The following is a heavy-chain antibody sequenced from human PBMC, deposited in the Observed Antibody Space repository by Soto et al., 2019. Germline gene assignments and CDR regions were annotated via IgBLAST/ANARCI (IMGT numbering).Heavy chain of an antibody. Sequence: PGGSLRLSCAASGFTFSSYAMSWVRQAPGKGLEWVSAISGSGGNTYYADSVRGRFTISRDNSKNTLYLQMNSLRAEDTAVYYCAKLPPDCSSTSCYGYYYYYMDVWGKGTTVTVSS. V-gene: IGHV3-23*01. CDR2: ISGSGGNT. CDR1: GFTFSSYA. J-gene: IGHJ6*03. D-gene: IGHD2-2*01. CDR3: AKLPPDCSSTSCYGYYYYYMDV.